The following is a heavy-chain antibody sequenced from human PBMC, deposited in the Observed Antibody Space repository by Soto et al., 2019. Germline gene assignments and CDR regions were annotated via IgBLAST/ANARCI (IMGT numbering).Heavy chain of an antibody. CDR1: GGTFSSNA. J-gene: IGHJ5*02. D-gene: IGHD6-19*01. Sequence: QVQLVQSGAEVKKPGSSVKVSCKASGGTFSSNAISWVRQAPGQGLEWMGGIIPIFGTANYAQKFQGRVTITADESTSTAYMELSSLRSEDTAVYYCARDRSGWPTANWFDPWGQGTLVTVSS. V-gene: IGHV1-69*01. CDR3: ARDRSGWPTANWFDP. CDR2: IIPIFGTA.